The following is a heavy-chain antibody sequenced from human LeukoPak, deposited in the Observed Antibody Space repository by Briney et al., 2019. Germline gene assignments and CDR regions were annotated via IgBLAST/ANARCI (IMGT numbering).Heavy chain of an antibody. V-gene: IGHV3-49*04. CDR1: GFTLGDYA. CDR2: IRSDAYGGST. J-gene: IGHJ4*02. CDR3: TRDEKQSYFDTTDYWTLFDY. D-gene: IGHD3-22*01. Sequence: GGSLRLSCTGSGFTLGDYALSWVRQAPGKGLEWIGSIRSDAYGGSTQYAASVTGRFTISRDDSDNIVYLQMNSLQTDDTAVYYCTRDEKQSYFDTTDYWTLFDYWGQGTLVSVSS.